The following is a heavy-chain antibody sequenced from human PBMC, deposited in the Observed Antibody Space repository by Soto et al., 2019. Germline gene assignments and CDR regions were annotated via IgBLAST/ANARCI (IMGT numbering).Heavy chain of an antibody. V-gene: IGHV3-30-3*01. Sequence: CLRLSCAASGFTFSRYAMHWVRQAPGKRLEWVAVISYDGSNKYYADSVKGRFTISRDNSKNTLYLQMNSLRAEDTAVYYCARDEDSSGWYNERGFGYWGQGTLVTVSS. CDR3: ARDEDSSGWYNERGFGY. CDR2: ISYDGSNK. J-gene: IGHJ4*02. D-gene: IGHD6-19*01. CDR1: GFTFSRYA.